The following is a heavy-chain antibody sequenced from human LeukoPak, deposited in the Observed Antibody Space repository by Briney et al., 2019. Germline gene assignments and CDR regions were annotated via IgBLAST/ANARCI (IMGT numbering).Heavy chain of an antibody. CDR1: GYTFTGYY. Sequence: GASVKVSCKASGYTFTGYYMHWVRQATGQGLEWMGWINPNSGGTNYAQKFQGRVTMTRDTSISTAYMELSRLRSDDTAVYYCARVPRTVAGSGVFDYWGQGTLVTVSS. V-gene: IGHV1-2*02. J-gene: IGHJ4*02. D-gene: IGHD6-19*01. CDR3: ARVPRTVAGSGVFDY. CDR2: INPNSGGT.